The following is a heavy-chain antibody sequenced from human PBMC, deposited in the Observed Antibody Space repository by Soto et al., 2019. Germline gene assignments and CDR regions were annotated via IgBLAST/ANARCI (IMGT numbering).Heavy chain of an antibody. CDR3: ARNGVGTVLGGYYYYYGMDV. J-gene: IGHJ6*02. V-gene: IGHV4-31*03. CDR1: SGSISSGGYY. D-gene: IGHD1-7*01. Sequence: PSETLSLTCTVSSGSISSGGYYWSWIRQHPGKGLEWIGYIYYSGSTYYNPSLKSRVTISVDTSKNQFSLKLSSVTAADTAVYYCARNGVGTVLGGYYYYYGMDVWGQGTTVTVSS. CDR2: IYYSGST.